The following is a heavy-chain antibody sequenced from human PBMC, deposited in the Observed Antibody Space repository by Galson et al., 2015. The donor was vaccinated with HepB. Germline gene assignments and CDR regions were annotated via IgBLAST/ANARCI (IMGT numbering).Heavy chain of an antibody. CDR2: IIPIFGTA. CDR1: GGTFSSYA. V-gene: IGHV1-69*06. J-gene: IGHJ5*02. Sequence: SVKVSCKASGGTFSSYAISWVRQAPGQGLEWMGGIIPIFGTANYAQKFQGRVTITADKSTSTAYMELSSLRSEDTAVYYCARGGGGQGYCSGGSYYSGYRMGWFDPWGQGTLVTVSS. D-gene: IGHD2-15*01. CDR3: ARGGGGQGYCSGGSYYSGYRMGWFDP.